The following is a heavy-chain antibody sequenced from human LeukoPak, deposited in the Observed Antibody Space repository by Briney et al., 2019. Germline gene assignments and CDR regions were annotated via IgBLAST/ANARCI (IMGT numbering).Heavy chain of an antibody. Sequence: PGGSLRLSCAASGFTFSNFAMSWVRQAPGKGLEWVSGLSHGGTRTFYAASVKGRFTISRDDSNSTLFLQMDNLRVEDTATYYCAKDIELFMSWGQGTLVIVSS. D-gene: IGHD1-26*01. CDR2: LSHGGTRT. CDR3: AKDIELFMS. V-gene: IGHV3-23*01. J-gene: IGHJ5*02. CDR1: GFTFSNFA.